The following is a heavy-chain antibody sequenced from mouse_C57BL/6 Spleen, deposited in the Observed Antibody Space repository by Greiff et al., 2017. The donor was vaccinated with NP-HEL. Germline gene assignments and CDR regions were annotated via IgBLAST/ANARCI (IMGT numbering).Heavy chain of an antibody. CDR1: GFSFNTYA. Sequence: EVQGVESGGGLVQPKGSLKLSCAASGFSFNTYAMNWVRQAPGKGLEWVARIRSKSNNYATSYADSVKDRFTISRDDSESMLYLQMNNLKTEDTAMYYCVRHGYYAMDYWGQGTSVTVSS. J-gene: IGHJ4*01. CDR3: VRHGYYAMDY. V-gene: IGHV10-1*01. CDR2: IRSKSNNYAT.